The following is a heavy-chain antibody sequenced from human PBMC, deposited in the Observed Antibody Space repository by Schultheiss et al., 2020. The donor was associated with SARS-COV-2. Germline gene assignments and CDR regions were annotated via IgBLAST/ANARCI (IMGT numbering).Heavy chain of an antibody. D-gene: IGHD3-3*02. CDR1: GGSISSGGYS. CDR3: ARDAILPGDHVSPGSCYGMDV. V-gene: IGHV4-30-2*01. J-gene: IGHJ6*02. CDR2: IYHSGST. Sequence: SETLSLTCAVSGGSISSGGYSWSWIRQPPGKGLEWIGYIYHSGSTYYNPSLKSRVTISVDRSKNQFSLKLSSVTAADTAVYYYARDAILPGDHVSPGSCYGMDVCGQPTTVTVSS.